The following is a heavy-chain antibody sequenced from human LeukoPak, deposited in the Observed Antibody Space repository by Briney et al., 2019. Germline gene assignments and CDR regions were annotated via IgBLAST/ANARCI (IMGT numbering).Heavy chain of an antibody. D-gene: IGHD2-21*01. V-gene: IGHV3-21*01. CDR2: ISSRSTHI. J-gene: IGHJ6*04. CDR1: GFAFSTYT. Sequence: GGSLRLSCAASGFAFSTYTMNWVRQAPGKELEWVSSISSRSTHIYYADSVKGRFIISRDNAKNSLYLQMNSLRAEGTALYYCTRAKPGEHSYYDMDVWGKGTTVTVSS. CDR3: TRAKPGEHSYYDMDV.